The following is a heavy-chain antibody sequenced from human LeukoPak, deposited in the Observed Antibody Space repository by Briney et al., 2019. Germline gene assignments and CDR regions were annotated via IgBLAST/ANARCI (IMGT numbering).Heavy chain of an antibody. J-gene: IGHJ4*02. Sequence: SETLSLTCTVSGGSISGYYWSWIRQPPGKGLGWIGYIYYSGSTNYNPSLESRVTISVGTSKNQFSLKLRSVTAADTAVYYCARHFGSGTYPLEYWGQGTLVTVSS. CDR2: IYYSGST. D-gene: IGHD3-10*01. CDR3: ARHFGSGTYPLEY. V-gene: IGHV4-59*08. CDR1: GGSISGYY.